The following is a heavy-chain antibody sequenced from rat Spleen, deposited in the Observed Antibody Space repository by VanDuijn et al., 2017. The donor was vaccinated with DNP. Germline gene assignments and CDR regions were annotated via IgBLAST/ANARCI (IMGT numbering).Heavy chain of an antibody. V-gene: IGHV5-31*01. J-gene: IGHJ2*01. CDR3: ARPFDY. CDR2: ITSSGGST. Sequence: EVQLVESGGDLVQPGRSLKLSCVASGFTFNNYWMTWIRQVPGKGLEWVASITSSGGSTYYPDSVKGRFTISRDNAKNTLYLQMNSLRSEDTATYYCARPFDYWGQGVMVTVSS. CDR1: GFTFNNYW.